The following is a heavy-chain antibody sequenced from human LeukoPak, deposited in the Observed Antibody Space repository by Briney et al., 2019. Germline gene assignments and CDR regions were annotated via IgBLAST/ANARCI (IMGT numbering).Heavy chain of an antibody. CDR1: GGSISSSSYY. V-gene: IGHV4-39*01. D-gene: IGHD2-15*01. CDR2: IYYSGST. Sequence: SETLSLTCTVSGGSISSSSYYWVWIRQPPGKGLEGIGSIYYSGSTYYNPSLKSGVTISVDTSKNQFSLKLSSVPAADTAVYYCARGPTYFSGGSLNWFDPWGQGTLVTVSS. CDR3: ARGPTYFSGGSLNWFDP. J-gene: IGHJ5*02.